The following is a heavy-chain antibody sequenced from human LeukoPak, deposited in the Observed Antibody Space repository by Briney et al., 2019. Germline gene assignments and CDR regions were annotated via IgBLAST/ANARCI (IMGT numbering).Heavy chain of an antibody. D-gene: IGHD5-12*01. V-gene: IGHV3-74*01. Sequence: GGSLRLSCAASGFTFSTYWMHWVRQARGKGLVWVSRIDSDGSSTTYADSVKGRFTISRDNAKNTLYLQMNSLRAEDTAVYYCARKGISGSYYFDSWGQGTLVTVSS. J-gene: IGHJ4*02. CDR2: IDSDGSST. CDR1: GFTFSTYW. CDR3: ARKGISGSYYFDS.